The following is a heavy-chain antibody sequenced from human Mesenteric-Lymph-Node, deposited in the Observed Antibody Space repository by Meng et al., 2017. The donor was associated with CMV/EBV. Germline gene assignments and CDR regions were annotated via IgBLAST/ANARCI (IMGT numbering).Heavy chain of an antibody. CDR2: VYACGSV. CDR1: GFSVTRNY. D-gene: IGHD5-12*01. CDR3: ATQRRYSGYDEGDFDY. V-gene: IGHV3-66*01. Sequence: GESLKISCAASGFSVTRNYMTRVRQAPGKGLECVSFVYACGSVYYADSVRGRFTISRDIAKNSLYLQMKSLRADDTAVYFCATQRRYSGYDEGDFDYWGQGTLVTVSS. J-gene: IGHJ4*02.